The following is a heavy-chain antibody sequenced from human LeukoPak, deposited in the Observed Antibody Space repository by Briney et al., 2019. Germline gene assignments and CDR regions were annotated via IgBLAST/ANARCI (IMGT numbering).Heavy chain of an antibody. CDR1: GGSISSYY. V-gene: IGHV4-4*07. CDR2: IYTSGST. J-gene: IGHJ3*02. CDR3: ARAGYYYDSSDAFDI. D-gene: IGHD3-22*01. Sequence: SETLSLTCTVPGGSISSYYWSWIRQPAGKGLEWIGRIYTSGSTNYNPSLKSRVTISVDTSKNQFSLKLSSVTAADTAVYYCARAGYYYDSSDAFDIWGQGTMVTVSS.